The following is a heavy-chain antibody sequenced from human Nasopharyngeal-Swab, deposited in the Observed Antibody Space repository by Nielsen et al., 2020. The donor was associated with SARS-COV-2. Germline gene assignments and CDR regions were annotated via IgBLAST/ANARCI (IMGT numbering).Heavy chain of an antibody. CDR2: IYTSGST. CDR1: GGSISSGSYY. Sequence: SETLSLTCTVSGGSISSGSYYWSWIRQPAGKGLEWIGRIYTSGSTNYNPSLKSRVTISVDTSKTQFSLKLSSVTAADTAVYYCARDMVDDYGDAGPSHYYYGMDVWGQGTTVTVSS. CDR3: ARDMVDDYGDAGPSHYYYGMDV. V-gene: IGHV4-61*02. D-gene: IGHD4-17*01. J-gene: IGHJ6*02.